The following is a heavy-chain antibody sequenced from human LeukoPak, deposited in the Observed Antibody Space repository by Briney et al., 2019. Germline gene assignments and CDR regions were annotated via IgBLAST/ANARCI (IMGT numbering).Heavy chain of an antibody. CDR3: AREDAQEGTNAFDI. CDR2: KDYSGST. J-gene: IGHJ3*02. CDR1: GGSISRYY. V-gene: IGHV4-59*01. D-gene: IGHD2-2*01. Sequence: SETLSLTCTVSGGSISRYYWSWIRQPPGKGLEWIGYKDYSGSTNYNRSLKSRVTISVDTSKNQFSLKLTSVTAADTAVYYCAREDAQEGTNAFDIWGQGTMVTVSS.